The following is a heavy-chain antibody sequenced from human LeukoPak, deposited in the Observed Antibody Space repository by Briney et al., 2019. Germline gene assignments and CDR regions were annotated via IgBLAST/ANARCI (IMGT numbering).Heavy chain of an antibody. CDR1: GGTFSSYA. CDR3: ARDQHSSGWYQNNWFDP. V-gene: IGHV1-69*05. Sequence: ASVKVSCKASGGTFSSYAISWVRQAPGQGLEWMGRIIPIFGTANYAQKFQGRVTITTDESTSTAYMELRSLRSDDTAVYYCARDQHSSGWYQNNWFDPWGQGTLVTVSS. D-gene: IGHD6-19*01. CDR2: IIPIFGTA. J-gene: IGHJ5*02.